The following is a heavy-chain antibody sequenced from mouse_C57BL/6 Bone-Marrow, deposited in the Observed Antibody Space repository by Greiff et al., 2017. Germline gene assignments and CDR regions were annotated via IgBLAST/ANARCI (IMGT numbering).Heavy chain of an antibody. J-gene: IGHJ4*01. CDR2: ISYDGSN. CDR1: GYSFTSCYF. D-gene: IGHD2-5*01. CDR3: ASEKVYYSNYLYAMDY. Sequence: EVHLVESGPGLVKPSQSLSLTCSVTGYSFTSCYFWNWIRQFPGNKLEWMGYISYDGSNNYNPSLKNRITITRNTSTNKFYLKLNSVTTEDTATYYCASEKVYYSNYLYAMDYWGQGTAVTVSS. V-gene: IGHV3-6*01.